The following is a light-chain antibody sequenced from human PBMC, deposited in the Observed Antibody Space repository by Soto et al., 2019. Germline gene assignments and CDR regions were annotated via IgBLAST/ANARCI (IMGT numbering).Light chain of an antibody. CDR1: QTVRNNY. V-gene: IGKV3-20*01. CDR2: GAS. CDR3: QQYGSAPLT. Sequence: ETVLTQSPGTLSLSPGERATLSCRASQTVRNNYLAWYQQKPGQAPRLLIYGASIRATGIPDRLSGSGSGTDFTLTISTLEPEDFAVYYCQQYGSAPLTFGGGTKVEIK. J-gene: IGKJ4*01.